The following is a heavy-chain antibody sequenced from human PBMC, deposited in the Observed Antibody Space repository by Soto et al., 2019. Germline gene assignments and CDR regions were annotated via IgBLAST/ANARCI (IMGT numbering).Heavy chain of an antibody. CDR1: GFTFSNAW. D-gene: IGHD2-2*01. V-gene: IGHV3-15*07. CDR3: TTGGGDIVLVPAAPGPYYYYGMDV. J-gene: IGHJ6*02. CDR2: IKSKTDGGTT. Sequence: GGSLRFSCAASGFTFSNAWMNWVRQAPGKGLEWVGRIKSKTDGGTTDYAAPVKGRFTISRDDSKNTLYLQMNSLKTEDTAVYYCTTGGGDIVLVPAAPGPYYYYGMDVWGQGTTVTV.